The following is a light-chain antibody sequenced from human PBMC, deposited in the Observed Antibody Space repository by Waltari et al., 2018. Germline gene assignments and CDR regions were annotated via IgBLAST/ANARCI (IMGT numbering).Light chain of an antibody. CDR3: QQYYSTPPT. J-gene: IGKJ4*01. CDR2: WAS. CDR1: QSVLYSSNNKNY. Sequence: DIVMTQSPDSLAVSLGERATINCKYTQSVLYSSNNKNYLAWYQQKPGQPPKLLISWASTRESGVPDRFSGSGSGTDFTLTISSLQAEDVAVYYCQQYYSTPPTFGGGTKVEIK. V-gene: IGKV4-1*01.